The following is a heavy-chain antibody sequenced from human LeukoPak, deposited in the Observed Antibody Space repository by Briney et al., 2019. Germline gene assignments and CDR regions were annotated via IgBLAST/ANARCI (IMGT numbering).Heavy chain of an antibody. CDR1: GGTFSSYA. J-gene: IGHJ6*02. CDR3: ARSERARNIVVVTATYYYYYGMDV. D-gene: IGHD2-21*02. Sequence: SVKVSCKASGGTFSSYAISWVRQAPGQGLEWMGRIIPILGIANYAQKFQGRVTITADKSTSTAYMELSSLRSEDTAVYYCARSERARNIVVVTATYYYYYGMDVWGQGTTVTVSS. CDR2: IIPILGIA. V-gene: IGHV1-69*04.